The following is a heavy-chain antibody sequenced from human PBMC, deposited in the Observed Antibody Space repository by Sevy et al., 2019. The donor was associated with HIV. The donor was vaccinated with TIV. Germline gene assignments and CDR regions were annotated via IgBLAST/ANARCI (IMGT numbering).Heavy chain of an antibody. J-gene: IGHJ4*02. V-gene: IGHV3-30-3*01. CDR2: ISYDGSNK. D-gene: IGHD5-18*01. CDR1: GFTFSSYA. CDR3: ARASGIQLWSSFDY. Sequence: GGSLRLSCAASGFTFSSYAMHWVRQAPGKGLEWVAVISYDGSNKYYADSVKGRFTISSDNSKNTLYLQMNSLRAEDTAGYDCARASGIQLWSSFDYWGQGTLVTVSS.